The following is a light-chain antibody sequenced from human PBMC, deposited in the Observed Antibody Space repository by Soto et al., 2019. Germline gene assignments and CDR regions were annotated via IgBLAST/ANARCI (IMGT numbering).Light chain of an antibody. Sequence: PGERATLSCRASLSVSGSQLAWYQQKPGQAPSLLIYDATKRATGIPARFSGSGSMTDFTLTINSLEPEDFAVYYCQQRSSWPLSFGGGTRWIS. CDR1: LSVSGSQ. J-gene: IGKJ4*01. CDR2: DAT. V-gene: IGKV3-11*01. CDR3: QQRSSWPLS.